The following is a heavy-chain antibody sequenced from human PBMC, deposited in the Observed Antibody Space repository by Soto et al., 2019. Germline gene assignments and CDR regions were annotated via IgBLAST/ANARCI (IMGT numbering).Heavy chain of an antibody. V-gene: IGHV3-48*02. CDR2: ISRSSSTI. CDR1: GFTFSSYS. D-gene: IGHD3-10*01. CDR3: AGGRTYYYYGMDV. Sequence: EVQLVESGGGLVQPGGSLRLSCAASGFTFSSYSMNWVRQAPGKGLEWVSYISRSSSTIYYADSVKGRFTISRDNAKNSLYLQMNSLSDEDTAVYYCAGGRTYYYYGMDVWGQGTTVTVSS. J-gene: IGHJ6*02.